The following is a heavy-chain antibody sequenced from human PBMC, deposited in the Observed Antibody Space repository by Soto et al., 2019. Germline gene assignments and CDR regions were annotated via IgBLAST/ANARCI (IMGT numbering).Heavy chain of an antibody. J-gene: IGHJ6*02. CDR1: GFTFTSSA. Sequence: SVKVSCKASGFTFTSSAVQWVRQARGQRLEWIGWIVVGSGNTNYAQKFQERVTITRDMSTSTAYMEPSSLRSEDTAVYYCAADFAVAGTHYYYGMDVWGQGTTVTVSS. D-gene: IGHD6-19*01. V-gene: IGHV1-58*01. CDR3: AADFAVAGTHYYYGMDV. CDR2: IVVGSGNT.